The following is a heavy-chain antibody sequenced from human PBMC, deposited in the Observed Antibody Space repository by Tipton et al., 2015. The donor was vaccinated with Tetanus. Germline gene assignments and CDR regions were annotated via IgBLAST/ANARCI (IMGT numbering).Heavy chain of an antibody. CDR1: GASISSSRRFD. D-gene: IGHD2-2*01. J-gene: IGHJ5*02. Sequence: TLSLTCTISGASISSSRRFDCGWIRQPPGKGLEWIGTISYSGSTSYSPSLKGRVTMSLDTSKNQFSLKLTSVTAADTAMYYCARGSDSVVVPGVTRADWFDPWGHGTLVTVSS. V-gene: IGHV4-39*07. CDR2: ISYSGST. CDR3: ARGSDSVVVPGVTRADWFDP.